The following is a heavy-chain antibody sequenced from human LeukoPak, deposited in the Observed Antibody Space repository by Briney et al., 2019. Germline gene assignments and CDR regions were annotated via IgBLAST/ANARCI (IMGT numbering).Heavy chain of an antibody. V-gene: IGHV1-18*01. Sequence: ASVKVSCKASGYTFTSYGISWVRQAPGQGLEWMGWISAYNGNTNYAQKLQGRVTMTTDTSTSTAYMELRSLRSDDTAVYYCARFTMVRGVIGPVFDHWGQGTLVTVSS. CDR3: ARFTMVRGVIGPVFDH. CDR2: ISAYNGNT. J-gene: IGHJ4*02. CDR1: GYTFTSYG. D-gene: IGHD3-10*01.